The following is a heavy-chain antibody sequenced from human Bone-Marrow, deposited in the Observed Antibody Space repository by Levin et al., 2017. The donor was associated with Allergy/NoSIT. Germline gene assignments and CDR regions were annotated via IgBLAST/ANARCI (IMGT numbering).Heavy chain of an antibody. CDR2: ISYDGSHK. CDR3: AKLPVTTTMSRRVDHN. Sequence: GGSLRLSCAGSGFTFSGFGMHWVRQAPGKGLEWVALISYDGSHKAYADSVKGRFTISRDNSKNTLYLQINSLRAEDTAVYYCAKLPVTTTMSRRVDHNWGQGTLVTVSS. J-gene: IGHJ4*02. CDR1: GFTFSGFG. D-gene: IGHD4-17*01. V-gene: IGHV3-30*18.